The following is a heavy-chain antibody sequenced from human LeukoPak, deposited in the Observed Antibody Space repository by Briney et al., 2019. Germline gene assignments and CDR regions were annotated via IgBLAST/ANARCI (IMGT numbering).Heavy chain of an antibody. V-gene: IGHV1-2*02. Sequence: ASVKVSCKASGYTFTGYYMHWVRQAPGQGHEWMGWINPNSGGTNYAQKFQGRVTMTRDTSISTAYMELSKLRSDDTAVYYCARLCCSSTSWYNWFDPWGQGTLVTVSS. D-gene: IGHD2-2*01. CDR3: ARLCCSSTSWYNWFDP. CDR1: GYTFTGYY. J-gene: IGHJ5*02. CDR2: INPNSGGT.